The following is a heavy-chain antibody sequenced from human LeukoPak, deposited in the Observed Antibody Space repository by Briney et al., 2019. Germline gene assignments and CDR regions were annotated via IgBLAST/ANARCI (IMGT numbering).Heavy chain of an antibody. Sequence: SETLSLTCTVSDYSISSGYGYYWSWIRQPAGKGLEWIGRIYTSGSTNYNPSLKSRVTISVDTSKNQFSLKLSSVTAADTAVYYCARDGGSYYYYYMDVWGKGTTVTISS. D-gene: IGHD1-26*01. CDR2: IYTSGST. J-gene: IGHJ6*03. V-gene: IGHV4-61*02. CDR3: ARDGGSYYYYYMDV. CDR1: DYSISSGYGYY.